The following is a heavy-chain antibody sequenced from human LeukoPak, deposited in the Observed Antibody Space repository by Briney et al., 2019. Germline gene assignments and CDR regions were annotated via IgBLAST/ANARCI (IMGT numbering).Heavy chain of an antibody. V-gene: IGHV3-23*01. J-gene: IGHJ4*02. CDR2: ISGSGGST. Sequence: GGSVSLSCAASGFTFSSYAMNWVRLAPGKGLEWVSGISGSGGSTYHADSVKGRFTISRDNSKNTLYLQMNSLRAEDTAVYYCAKLLSDFWSYADYWGQGTLVTVSS. D-gene: IGHD3-3*01. CDR1: GFTFSSYA. CDR3: AKLLSDFWSYADY.